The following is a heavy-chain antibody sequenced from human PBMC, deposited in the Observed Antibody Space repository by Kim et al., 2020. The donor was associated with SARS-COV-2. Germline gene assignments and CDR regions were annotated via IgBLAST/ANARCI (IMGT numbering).Heavy chain of an antibody. CDR3: AKDGYYCSGLNWFDP. D-gene: IGHD3-10*01. CDR1: GFTFSSYA. J-gene: IGHJ5*02. V-gene: IGHV3-23*01. CDR2: ISGSGGST. Sequence: GGSLRLSCAASGFTFSSYAMSWVRQAPGKGLEWVSAISGSGGSTYYADSVKGRFTISRDNSKNTLYLQMNSLRAEDTAVYYCAKDGYYCSGLNWFDPWGQGTLVTVSS.